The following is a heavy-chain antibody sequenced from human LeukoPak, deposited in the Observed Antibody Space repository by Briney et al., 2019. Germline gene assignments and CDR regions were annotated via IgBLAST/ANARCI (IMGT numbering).Heavy chain of an antibody. J-gene: IGHJ4*02. D-gene: IGHD5-12*01. CDR2: FSSSSSTI. CDR1: GFTFSSYS. Sequence: GGSLRLSCAASGFTFSSYSMNWVRQAPGKGLEWVSYFSSSSSTIYYADSVKGRFTISRDNSKNTLYLQMNSLRAEDTAVYYCAKDANVDIVATIWGDGVDYWGQGTLFTVSS. V-gene: IGHV3-48*01. CDR3: AKDANVDIVATIWGDGVDY.